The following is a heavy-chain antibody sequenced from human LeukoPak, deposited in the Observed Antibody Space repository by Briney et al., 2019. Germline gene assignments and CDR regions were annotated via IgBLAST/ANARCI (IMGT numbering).Heavy chain of an antibody. V-gene: IGHV4-59*01. CDR3: ARVSASRSFYYYMDV. Sequence: PSETLSLTCTVSGGSISSYHWSWIRQPPGKGLECIGFIYYSGSTNYNPSLKSRVTISVDTSKNQFSLKLSSVTAADTAVYYCARVSASRSFYYYMDVWGKGTTVTISS. CDR1: GGSISSYH. CDR2: IYYSGST. J-gene: IGHJ6*03.